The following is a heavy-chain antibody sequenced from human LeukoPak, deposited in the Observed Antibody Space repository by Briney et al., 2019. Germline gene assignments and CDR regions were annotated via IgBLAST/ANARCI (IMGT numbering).Heavy chain of an antibody. J-gene: IGHJ6*02. CDR2: IYYSGST. V-gene: IGHV4-59*11. Sequence: SETLSLTCTVSGGSISSHYWSWIRQPPGKGLEWIGYIYYSGSTNYNPSLKSRVTISVDTSNNQFSLMLTSVTAADAAVYYCARDCGGTSCYGRYYYGMDVWGQGTTVAVSS. CDR1: GGSISSHY. D-gene: IGHD2-2*01. CDR3: ARDCGGTSCYGRYYYGMDV.